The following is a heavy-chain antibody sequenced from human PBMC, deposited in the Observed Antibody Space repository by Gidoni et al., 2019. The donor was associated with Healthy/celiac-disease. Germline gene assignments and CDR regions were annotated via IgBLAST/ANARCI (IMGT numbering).Heavy chain of an antibody. D-gene: IGHD3-9*01. Sequence: QVQLQQWGAGLLKPSETLSLTCAVYGGSFSGYYWSWIRQPPGKGLEWIGEINHSGSTNYNPSLKSRVTISVDTSKNQFSLKLSYVTAADTAVYYCARGRGRGYYDILTGLRRGGYYYFYMDVWGKGTTVTVS. CDR3: ARGRGRGYYDILTGLRRGGYYYFYMDV. CDR2: INHSGST. V-gene: IGHV4-34*01. J-gene: IGHJ6*03. CDR1: GGSFSGYY.